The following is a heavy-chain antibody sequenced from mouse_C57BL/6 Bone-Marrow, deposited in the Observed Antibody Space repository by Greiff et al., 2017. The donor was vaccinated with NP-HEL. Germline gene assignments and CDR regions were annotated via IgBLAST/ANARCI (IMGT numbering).Heavy chain of an antibody. Sequence: VQLVESGPELVKPGASVKLSCKASGYTFTSYDINWVKQRPGQGLEWIGWIYPRDGSTKYNEKFKGRATLTVDTSSSTAYMELHSLTSEDSAVYFCARSAIYYGNHVGFAYWGQGTLVTVSA. CDR2: IYPRDGST. D-gene: IGHD2-1*01. V-gene: IGHV1-85*01. CDR3: ARSAIYYGNHVGFAY. J-gene: IGHJ3*01. CDR1: GYTFTSYD.